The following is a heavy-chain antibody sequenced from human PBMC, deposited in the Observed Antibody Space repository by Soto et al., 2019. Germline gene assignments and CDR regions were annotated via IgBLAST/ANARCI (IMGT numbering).Heavy chain of an antibody. Sequence: GESRKIACTVSGYSFINHWIAWVRQMPGKGLEWMGIIFPNDYDTRYSPSFEGQVTISADKSSTTAYLQWTSLKDSDTAMYYCARARNYSNYDYWGQGTLVTVSS. CDR3: ARARNYSNYDY. D-gene: IGHD4-4*01. J-gene: IGHJ4*02. CDR2: IFPNDYDT. CDR1: GYSFINHW. V-gene: IGHV5-51*01.